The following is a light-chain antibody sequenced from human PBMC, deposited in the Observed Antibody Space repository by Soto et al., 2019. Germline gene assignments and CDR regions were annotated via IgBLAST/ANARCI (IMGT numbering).Light chain of an antibody. CDR3: CSYAAASYV. V-gene: IGLV2-11*01. J-gene: IGLJ1*01. Sequence: SAPTHPPPVFRAPGQSVPLSLPGNNNDVGGYNYVSWYQLHPGKAPKLLIHDVTKRPSGVPDRFSGSKSGNTASLTISGLQAEDEADYYCCSYAAASYVFGTGTKVTVL. CDR1: NNDVGGYNY. CDR2: DVT.